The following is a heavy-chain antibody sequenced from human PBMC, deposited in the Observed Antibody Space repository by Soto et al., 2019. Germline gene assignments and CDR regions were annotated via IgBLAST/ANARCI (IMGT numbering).Heavy chain of an antibody. CDR2: ISYDGSNK. D-gene: IGHD6-25*01. V-gene: IGHV3-30*18. J-gene: IGHJ6*02. Sequence: QVQLVESGGGVVQPGRSLRLSCAASGFTFSSYGMHWVRQAPGKGLEWVAVISYDGSNKYYADSVKGRFTISRDNSRNTLHLQMNSLRAEDTAVYYWAKERRQNDYYGMEVWGQGTTVTVSS. CDR3: AKERRQNDYYGMEV. CDR1: GFTFSSYG.